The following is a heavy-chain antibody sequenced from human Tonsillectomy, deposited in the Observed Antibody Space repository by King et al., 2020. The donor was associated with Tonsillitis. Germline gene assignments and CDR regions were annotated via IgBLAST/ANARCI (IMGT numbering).Heavy chain of an antibody. CDR3: ARVSYGPQSGYGLDV. CDR2: IKEDGSEI. V-gene: IGHV3-7*01. CDR1: GFTFRTSW. J-gene: IGHJ6*02. Sequence: VQLVESGGGLVQPGGSLRLSCTASGFTFRTSWMSWVRLAPGKGLEWVASIKEDGSEIGYVDSVRGRFTISRDNAKTTLHLQMKSLRVDDTAVYYCARVSYGPQSGYGLDVWGRGTAVIVSS. D-gene: IGHD4-17*01.